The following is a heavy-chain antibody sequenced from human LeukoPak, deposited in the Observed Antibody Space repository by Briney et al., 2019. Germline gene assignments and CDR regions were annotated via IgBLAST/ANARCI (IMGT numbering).Heavy chain of an antibody. J-gene: IGHJ6*02. CDR2: IKEDGSNK. D-gene: IGHD2/OR15-2a*01. CDR1: GFTFSSYW. V-gene: IGHV3-7*01. Sequence: PGGSLRLSCAASGFTFSSYWMTWVRQAPGKGLEFVANIKEDGSNKYYVDSVKGRFTISRDNAKNSLYLQMNSLRAEDTAVYYCAREIAQGYYYYGMDVWGQGTTVTVSS. CDR3: AREIAQGYYYYGMDV.